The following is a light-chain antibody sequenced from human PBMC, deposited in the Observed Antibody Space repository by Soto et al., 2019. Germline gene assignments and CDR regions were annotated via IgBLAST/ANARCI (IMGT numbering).Light chain of an antibody. J-gene: IGKJ1*01. CDR3: QQYSSYST. CDR2: KAS. V-gene: IGKV1-5*03. Sequence: DIQMTQSPSTLSASVGDRVTITCRASQSISSWLAWYQQKPGKAPRLLIYKASSLQSGVPSRFSGSGSGTEFTLTISSLQPGDFATYYGQQYSSYSTFGQGTKVEIK. CDR1: QSISSW.